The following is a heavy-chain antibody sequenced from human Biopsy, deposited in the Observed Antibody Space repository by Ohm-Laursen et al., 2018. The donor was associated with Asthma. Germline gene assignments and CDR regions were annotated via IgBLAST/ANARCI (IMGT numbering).Heavy chain of an antibody. V-gene: IGHV3-7*01. CDR2: IKHDGSEK. Sequence: SLRLSCPASGFTLGDYWMSWVRQAPGKGLEWVANIKHDGSEKNHVDSLKGRVTISRDNAKNSLYLQMNSLRAEDTAVYYCARAFHFWSPYHAEHYQLWGQGTLVTVSS. J-gene: IGHJ1*01. D-gene: IGHD3-3*02. CDR3: ARAFHFWSPYHAEHYQL. CDR1: GFTLGDYW.